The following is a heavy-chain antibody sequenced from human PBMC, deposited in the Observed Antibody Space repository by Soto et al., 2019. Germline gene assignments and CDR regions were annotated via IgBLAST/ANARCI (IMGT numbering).Heavy chain of an antibody. CDR2: INSDGSST. CDR3: AKDISRGAARTIFDY. Sequence: PGGSLRLSCAASGFTFSSYWMHWVRQAPGKGLVWVSRINSDGSSTSYADSVKGRFTISRDNAKNTLYLQMNSLRAEDTAVYYCAKDISRGAARTIFDYWGQGTLVTVSS. D-gene: IGHD6-6*01. V-gene: IGHV3-74*01. CDR1: GFTFSSYW. J-gene: IGHJ4*02.